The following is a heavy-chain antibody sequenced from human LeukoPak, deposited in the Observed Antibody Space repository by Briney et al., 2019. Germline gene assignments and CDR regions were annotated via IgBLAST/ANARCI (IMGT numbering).Heavy chain of an antibody. V-gene: IGHV4-59*01. CDR1: GGSISNYY. D-gene: IGHD3-10*01. J-gene: IGHJ6*03. CDR3: ARLWFGKGYYYYYMDV. Sequence: SETLSLTCTVSGGSISNYYWSWIRQPPGKGLEWIGYIYYSGSTNYNPSLKSRVTISVDTSKNQFSLKLSSVTAADTAVYYCARLWFGKGYYYYYMDVWGKGTTVTISS. CDR2: IYYSGST.